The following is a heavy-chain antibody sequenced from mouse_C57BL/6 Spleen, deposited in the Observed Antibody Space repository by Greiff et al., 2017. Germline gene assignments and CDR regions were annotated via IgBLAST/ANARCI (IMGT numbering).Heavy chain of an antibody. Sequence: QVQLQQPGAELVRPGTSVKLSCKASGYTFTSYWMHWVKQRPGQGLEWIGVIDPSDSYTNYNQKFKGKATLTVDTSSSTAYMQLSSLTSEDSAVYYCARSGGYSLLAWFAYWGQGTLVTVSA. D-gene: IGHD2-3*01. CDR3: ARSGGYSLLAWFAY. J-gene: IGHJ3*01. CDR1: GYTFTSYW. CDR2: IDPSDSYT. V-gene: IGHV1-59*01.